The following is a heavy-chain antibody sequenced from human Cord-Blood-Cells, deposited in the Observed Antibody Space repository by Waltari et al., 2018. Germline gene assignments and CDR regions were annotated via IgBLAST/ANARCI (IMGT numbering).Heavy chain of an antibody. CDR3: ARDFLQLGYYGMDV. D-gene: IGHD5-18*01. CDR2: IYYSGST. CDR1: GGSISRYY. J-gene: IGHJ6*02. Sequence: QVQLQESGPGLVKPSETLSLTCTVSGGSISRYYWSWIRQPPGKGLEWIGYIYYSGSTNYNPSLKSRVTISVDTSKNQFSLKLSSVTAADTAVYYCARDFLQLGYYGMDVWGQGTTVTVSS. V-gene: IGHV4-59*01.